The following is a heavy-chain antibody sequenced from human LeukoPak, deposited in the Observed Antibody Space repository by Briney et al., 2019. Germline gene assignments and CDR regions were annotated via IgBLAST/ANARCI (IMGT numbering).Heavy chain of an antibody. CDR3: AIHLMGYGDFQGNYFDY. Sequence: SETLSLTCTVSGGSISSSSYYWGWIRQPPGKGLEWIGSICYSGSTYYNPCLKSRVTISIATSKNQFSLKLSSVTAAVPAVYYCAIHLMGYGDFQGNYFDYWGQGTLVTVSS. CDR1: GGSISSSSYY. CDR2: ICYSGST. J-gene: IGHJ4*02. V-gene: IGHV4-39*07. D-gene: IGHD2-8*01.